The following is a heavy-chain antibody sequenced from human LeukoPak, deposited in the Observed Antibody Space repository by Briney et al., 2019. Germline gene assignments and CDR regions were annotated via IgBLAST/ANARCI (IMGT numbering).Heavy chain of an antibody. D-gene: IGHD5-18*01. Sequence: SETLFLTCTVSGDSITRSDYHWGWIRQPPGKGLEWIGSMRYSGTTSYNASLESRVTISVDTSNNQFSLKMISVTAADTAVYYCARLRAFSYGHLDYWGQGILVTVSS. CDR1: GDSITRSDYH. CDR2: MRYSGTT. CDR3: ARLRAFSYGHLDY. J-gene: IGHJ4*02. V-gene: IGHV4-39*01.